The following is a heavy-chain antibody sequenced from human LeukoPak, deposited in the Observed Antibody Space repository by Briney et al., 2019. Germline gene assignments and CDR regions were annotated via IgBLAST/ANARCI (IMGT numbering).Heavy chain of an antibody. V-gene: IGHV1-18*01. Sequence: ASVKVSCKASGYTFTSYGISWVRQAPGQGLEWMGWISGYSGNTNYVQKFQGRVTMTTDRSTTTAYIELRSLRSDDTAVYYCARDIATVVHQDWGQGTLVTVSS. CDR2: ISGYSGNT. CDR3: ARDIATVVHQD. CDR1: GYTFTSYG. D-gene: IGHD2-15*01. J-gene: IGHJ4*02.